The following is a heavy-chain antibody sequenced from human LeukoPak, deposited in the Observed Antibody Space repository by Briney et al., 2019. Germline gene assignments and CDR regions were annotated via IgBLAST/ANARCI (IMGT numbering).Heavy chain of an antibody. D-gene: IGHD2-15*01. CDR3: ARGKLLRNYYYGMDV. Sequence: PGGSLKLSCAASGFTFSSYWMHWVRQAPGKGLVWVSRINCDGSSTGYADSVKGRFTISRDNAKNTLYLQMNSLRAEDTAVYYCARGKLLRNYYYGMDVWGEGTTVTVSS. CDR1: GFTFSSYW. CDR2: INCDGSST. J-gene: IGHJ6*04. V-gene: IGHV3-74*01.